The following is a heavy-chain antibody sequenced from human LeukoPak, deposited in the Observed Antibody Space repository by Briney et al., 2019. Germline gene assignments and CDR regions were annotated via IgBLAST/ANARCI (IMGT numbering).Heavy chain of an antibody. CDR1: GFTFSSYG. V-gene: IGHV3-30*02. CDR3: AREGKQQLVRGYYYYYGMDV. J-gene: IGHJ6*02. Sequence: GGSLRLSCAASGFTFSSYGMHWVRQAPGKGLEWVAFIRYDGSNKYYADSVKGRFTISRDNSKNTLYLQMNSLRAEDTAVYYCAREGKQQLVRGYYYYYGMDVWGQGTTVTVSS. CDR2: IRYDGSNK. D-gene: IGHD6-13*01.